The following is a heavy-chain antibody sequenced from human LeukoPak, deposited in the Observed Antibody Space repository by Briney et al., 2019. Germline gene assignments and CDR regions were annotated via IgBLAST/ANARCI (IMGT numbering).Heavy chain of an antibody. Sequence: ASVKVSCKASGYTFTSYGISWVRPAPGQGLEWMGWISAYNGNTNYAQKLQGRVTMTTDTSTSTAYMELRSLRSDDTAVYYCARVRVGSSSFDAFDIWGQGTMVTVSS. D-gene: IGHD6-13*01. CDR1: GYTFTSYG. J-gene: IGHJ3*02. CDR3: ARVRVGSSSFDAFDI. V-gene: IGHV1-18*01. CDR2: ISAYNGNT.